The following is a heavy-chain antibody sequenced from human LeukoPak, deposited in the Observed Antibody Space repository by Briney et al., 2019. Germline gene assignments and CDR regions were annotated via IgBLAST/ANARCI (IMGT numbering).Heavy chain of an antibody. CDR3: AGWYSSSWYGFDY. V-gene: IGHV4-59*01. Sequence: PSETLSLTCTVSGGSISSYYWSWIRQPPGKGLEWIGYIYYGGSTNYNPSLKSRVTISVDTSKNQFSLKLSSVTAADTAVYYCAGWYSSSWYGFDYWGQGTLVTVSS. J-gene: IGHJ4*02. CDR1: GGSISSYY. CDR2: IYYGGST. D-gene: IGHD6-13*01.